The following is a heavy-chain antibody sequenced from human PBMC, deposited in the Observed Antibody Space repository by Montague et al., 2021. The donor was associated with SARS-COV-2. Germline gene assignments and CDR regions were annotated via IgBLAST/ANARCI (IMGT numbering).Heavy chain of an antibody. CDR1: GFSLSTSGMC. CDR2: IDWDDDK. V-gene: IGHV2-70*11. J-gene: IGHJ6*02. CDR3: ARDDSRGSSRHCYGMDV. Sequence: PALVKPTQTLTLTCTFSGFSLSTSGMCVSWIRQPPGKALEWLARIDWDDDKYYSTSLKTRLTISKDTSKNQVVLTMTNMDPVDTATYYCARDDSRGSSRHCYGMDVWGQGTTVTVSS. D-gene: IGHD6-13*01.